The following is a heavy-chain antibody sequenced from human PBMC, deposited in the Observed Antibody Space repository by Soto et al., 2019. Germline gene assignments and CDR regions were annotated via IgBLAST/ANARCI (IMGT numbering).Heavy chain of an antibody. V-gene: IGHV3-30*18. CDR3: AKEGPYGSGNIDY. CDR1: GFTFNNSG. Sequence: GGSLRLSCRVSGFTFNNSGMHWVRQAPGKGLEWMAVISYDGSDKYYADSVKGRVIISRDNSKNTLNLEMNSLRAEDTAVYYCAKEGPYGSGNIDYWGQGTLVTVSS. CDR2: ISYDGSDK. J-gene: IGHJ4*02. D-gene: IGHD3-10*01.